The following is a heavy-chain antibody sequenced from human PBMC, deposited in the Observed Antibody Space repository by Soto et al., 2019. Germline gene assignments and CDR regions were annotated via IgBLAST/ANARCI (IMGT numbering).Heavy chain of an antibody. J-gene: IGHJ6*02. CDR3: ARDASVVVPAARYYYYGMDV. CDR2: IYHSGST. V-gene: IGHV4-4*02. Sequence: SETLCLTWGVSGGSISSSNGWSWVRQPPGKGLEWIGEIYHSGSTNYNPSLKSRITINPDTSKNQFSLQLNSVTPEDTAVYYCARDASVVVPAARYYYYGMDVWGQGTTVTVSS. D-gene: IGHD2-2*01. CDR1: GGSISSSNG.